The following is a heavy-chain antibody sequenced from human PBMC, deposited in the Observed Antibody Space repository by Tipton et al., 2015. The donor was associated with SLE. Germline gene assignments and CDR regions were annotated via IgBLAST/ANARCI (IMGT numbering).Heavy chain of an antibody. V-gene: IGHV4-59*08. J-gene: IGHJ6*02. CDR3: ARRHGSGWLYGLDV. Sequence: LRLSCTVSGDSINSYYWSWIRQPPGEGLEWIGYIYYREGTNYSPSLKSRVTISLDASKNQLSLKLSSVTAADTAVYYCARRHGSGWLYGLDVWGQGTTVTVSS. CDR2: IYYREGT. CDR1: GDSINSYY. D-gene: IGHD6-19*01.